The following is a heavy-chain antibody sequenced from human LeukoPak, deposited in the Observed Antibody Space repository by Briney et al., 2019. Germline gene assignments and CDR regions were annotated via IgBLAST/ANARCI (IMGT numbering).Heavy chain of an antibody. CDR3: ARNYYDSSGYSAQHWYFDL. CDR1: GGSISSYY. CDR2: IYTSGST. V-gene: IGHV4-4*07. Sequence: KASETLSLTCTVSGGSISSYYWSWIRQPAGKGLEWIGRIYTSGSTNYNPSLKSRVTMSVDTSKNQFSLKLSSVTAADTAVYYCARNYYDSSGYSAQHWYFDLWGRGTLVTVSS. J-gene: IGHJ2*01. D-gene: IGHD3-22*01.